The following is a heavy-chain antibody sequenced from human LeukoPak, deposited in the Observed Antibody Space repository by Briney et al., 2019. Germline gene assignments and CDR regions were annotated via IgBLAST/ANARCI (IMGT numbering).Heavy chain of an antibody. CDR3: ARNGGNSDFDY. CDR1: GVSISSSNW. V-gene: IGHV4-4*02. Sequence: SETLSLTCAVSGVSISSSNWWTWVRQPPGKGLEWIGEIFHSGNTNYNPSLKSRVTISVDKSKNQFSLRLTSVTAADTAVYYCARNGGNSDFDYWGQGTLVTVSS. J-gene: IGHJ4*02. D-gene: IGHD4-23*01. CDR2: IFHSGNT.